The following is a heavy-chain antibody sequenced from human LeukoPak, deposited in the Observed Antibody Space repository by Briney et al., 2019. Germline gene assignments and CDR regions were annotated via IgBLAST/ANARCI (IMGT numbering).Heavy chain of an antibody. CDR1: GGSISSSSYY. D-gene: IGHD2-15*01. V-gene: IGHV4-39*01. CDR3: ARQSGGSRY. Sequence: PSETLSLTCTVSGGSISSSSYYWGWIRQPPGKGLEWIANIYYSGTTYHNPSLKSRVTISVDTSKNQFSLKLSSATAADTAVYYCARQSGGSRYWGQGTLVTVSS. CDR2: IYYSGTT. J-gene: IGHJ4*02.